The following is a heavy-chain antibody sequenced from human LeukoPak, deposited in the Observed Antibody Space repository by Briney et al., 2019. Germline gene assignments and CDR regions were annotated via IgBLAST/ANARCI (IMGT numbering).Heavy chain of an antibody. CDR2: INHSGST. D-gene: IGHD4-17*01. Sequence: SETLSLTCAVYGGSFSGYYWSWIRQPPGKGLEWIGEINHSGSTNYNPSLKSRVTISVDTSKHQFSLKLSSVTAADTAVYYCARDAPDYGDYGYSNWYFDLWGRGTLVTVSS. V-gene: IGHV4-34*01. CDR1: GGSFSGYY. CDR3: ARDAPDYGDYGYSNWYFDL. J-gene: IGHJ2*01.